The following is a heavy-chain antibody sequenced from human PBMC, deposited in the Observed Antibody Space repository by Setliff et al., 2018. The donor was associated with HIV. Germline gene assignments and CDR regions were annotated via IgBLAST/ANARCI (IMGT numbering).Heavy chain of an antibody. Sequence: SETLSLTCTVSIGSISSYYWNWIRQPAGTGLQWIGRISTSGNTNYNPSLKNRLTMSLDTSKQQFSLRLSSVTAADTAIYYCARGGPSVPCTSVSCPPYYYMDVWGKGATVTVSS. V-gene: IGHV4-4*07. D-gene: IGHD2-2*01. J-gene: IGHJ6*03. CDR2: ISTSGNT. CDR1: IGSISSYY. CDR3: ARGGPSVPCTSVSCPPYYYMDV.